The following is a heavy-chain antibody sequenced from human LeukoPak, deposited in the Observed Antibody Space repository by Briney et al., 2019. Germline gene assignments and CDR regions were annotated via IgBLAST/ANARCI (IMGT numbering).Heavy chain of an antibody. J-gene: IGHJ6*03. CDR3: ARGMGSSSWDRYYYYYMDV. Sequence: PSETLSLTCTVSGGSISNYYWSWIRQPPGKGLEWIGYIYYSGSTNYNPSLKSRVTISVDTSKNQFSLKLSSVTAADTAVYYCARGMGSSSWDRYYYYYMDVWGKGTTVTVSS. CDR2: IYYSGST. D-gene: IGHD6-13*01. CDR1: GGSISNYY. V-gene: IGHV4-59*12.